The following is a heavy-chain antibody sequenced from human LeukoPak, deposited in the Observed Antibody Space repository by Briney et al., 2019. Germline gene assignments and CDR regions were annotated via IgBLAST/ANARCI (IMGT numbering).Heavy chain of an antibody. D-gene: IGHD3-10*01. CDR1: GYTFTGYY. CDR2: INPNSGGT. V-gene: IGHV1-2*02. Sequence: ASVKVSCKASGYTFTGYYMHWVRQAPGQGLEWMGWINPNSGGTNYAQKFQGRVTMTRDTSISTAYMELRSLRSDDTAVYYCARDGLWFGELFRPNWFDPWGQGTLVTVSS. CDR3: ARDGLWFGELFRPNWFDP. J-gene: IGHJ5*02.